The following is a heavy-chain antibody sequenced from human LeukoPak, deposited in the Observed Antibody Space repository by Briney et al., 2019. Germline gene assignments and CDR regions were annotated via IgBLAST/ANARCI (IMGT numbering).Heavy chain of an antibody. CDR3: ARVVGYCSGGSCEGYYFDY. CDR1: GFTFSSYG. D-gene: IGHD2-15*01. CDR2: IRHDGSNK. J-gene: IGHJ4*02. Sequence: PGGSLRLSCAASGFTFSSYGVHWVRQAPGKGLEWVAFIRHDGSNKYYADSVKGRFTISRDNAKNSLYLQMNSLRAEDTAVYYCARVVGYCSGGSCEGYYFDYWGQGTLVTVSS. V-gene: IGHV3-30*02.